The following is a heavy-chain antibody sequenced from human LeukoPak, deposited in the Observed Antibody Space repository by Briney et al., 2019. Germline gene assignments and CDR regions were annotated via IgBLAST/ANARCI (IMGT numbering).Heavy chain of an antibody. D-gene: IGHD2-21*01. CDR2: IYHSGST. V-gene: IGHV4-38-2*02. CDR1: GYSISSGYY. CDR3: ARDGLAYCGGDCYSGNWFDP. Sequence: PSETLSLTCTVSGYSISSGYYWGWIRQPPGKGLEWIGSIYHSGSTHYNPSLKSRVTISVDTSKNQFSLKLSSVTAADTAVYYCARDGLAYCGGDCYSGNWFDPWGQGTLVTVSS. J-gene: IGHJ5*02.